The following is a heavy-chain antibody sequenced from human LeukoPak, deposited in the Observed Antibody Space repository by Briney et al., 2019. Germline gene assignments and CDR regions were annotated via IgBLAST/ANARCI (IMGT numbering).Heavy chain of an antibody. J-gene: IGHJ6*02. Sequence: GRSLRLSCAASGFTFSSYGMHWVRQAPGKGLEWVAVIWYDGSNKYYADSVKGRFTISRDNSKNTLYLQMNSLRAEDTAVYYCARDTVPAATHYYYGMDVWGQETTVTVSS. V-gene: IGHV3-33*01. CDR2: IWYDGSNK. D-gene: IGHD2-2*01. CDR1: GFTFSSYG. CDR3: ARDTVPAATHYYYGMDV.